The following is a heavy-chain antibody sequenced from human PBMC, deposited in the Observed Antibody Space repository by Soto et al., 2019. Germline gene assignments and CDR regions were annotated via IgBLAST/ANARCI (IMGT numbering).Heavy chain of an antibody. V-gene: IGHV3-48*02. CDR1: GFTFSSYS. D-gene: IGHD3-10*01. CDR3: ARDLLFTYLPEHDGLLGEPNLYYYYGMDV. Sequence: GGSLRLSCAASGFTFSSYSMNWVRQAPGKGLEWVSYISSSSSTIYYADSVKGRFTISRDNAKNSLYLQMNSLRDEETAVYYCARDLLFTYLPEHDGLLGEPNLYYYYGMDVWGQGTTVTVSS. J-gene: IGHJ6*02. CDR2: ISSSSSTI.